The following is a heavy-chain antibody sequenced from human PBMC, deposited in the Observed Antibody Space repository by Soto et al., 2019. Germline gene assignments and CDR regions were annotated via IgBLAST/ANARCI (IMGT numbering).Heavy chain of an antibody. V-gene: IGHV3-33*01. J-gene: IGHJ2*01. D-gene: IGHD3-22*01. CDR2: IWYDGSTK. CDR3: ARDYDSSGYPRWYFDL. CDR1: GFPFSSYG. Sequence: QVQLVESGGGVVQPGRSLRLSCAASGFPFSSYGMHWVRQAPGKGLEWVAVIWYDGSTKYYADSVKGRFTISRDNSKNTLYLQMNSLRAEDTAVYYCARDYDSSGYPRWYFDLWGRGTLVTVSS.